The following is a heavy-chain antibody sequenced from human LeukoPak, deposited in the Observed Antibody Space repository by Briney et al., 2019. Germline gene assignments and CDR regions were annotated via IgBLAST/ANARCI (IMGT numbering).Heavy chain of an antibody. CDR1: RFIFRNYA. Sequence: GGSLRLSCAASRFIFRNYAMSWVRQAPGRGLEGLSIISGTADSKYYADSVKGRFTISRDNLRSTLYLEMNILRAEDTAVYYCAKADATIGGAFDTWGQGTMVIVSS. CDR3: AKADATIGGAFDT. CDR2: ISGTADSK. D-gene: IGHD3-16*01. J-gene: IGHJ3*02. V-gene: IGHV3-23*01.